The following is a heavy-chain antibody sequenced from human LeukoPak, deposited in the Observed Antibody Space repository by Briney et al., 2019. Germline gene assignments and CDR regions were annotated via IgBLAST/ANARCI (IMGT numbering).Heavy chain of an antibody. CDR1: GYTFTSYG. CDR3: ARWAHYDSSGYHQGAFDI. D-gene: IGHD3-22*01. CDR2: ISAYNGNT. J-gene: IGHJ3*02. V-gene: IGHV1-18*01. Sequence: ASVKVSCKASGYTFTSYGISWVRQAPGQGLEWMGWISAYNGNTNYAQKLQGRVTMTTDTSTSTAYMELRSLRSDDTAVYYCARWAHYDSSGYHQGAFDIWGQGTMVTVSS.